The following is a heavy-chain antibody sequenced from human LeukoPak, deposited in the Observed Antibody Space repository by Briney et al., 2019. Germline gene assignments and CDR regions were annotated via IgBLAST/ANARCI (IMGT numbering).Heavy chain of an antibody. J-gene: IGHJ5*02. CDR2: ISSSSYI. Sequence: GGSLRLSCAASGFTFSSYAMSWVRQAPGKGLEWVSSISSSSYIYYADSVKGRFTISRDNAKNSLYLQMNSLRAEDTAVYYCAREDYVLNWFDPWGQGTLVTVSS. V-gene: IGHV3-21*01. CDR3: AREDYVLNWFDP. CDR1: GFTFSSYA. D-gene: IGHD3-16*01.